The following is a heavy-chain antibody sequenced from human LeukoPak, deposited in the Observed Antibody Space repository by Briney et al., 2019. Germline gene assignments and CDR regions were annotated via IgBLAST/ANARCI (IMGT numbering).Heavy chain of an antibody. CDR3: AREGMTTVTHAKFPFDY. J-gene: IGHJ4*02. CDR2: INPNSGGT. CDR1: GYTFTGYY. V-gene: IGHV1-2*02. D-gene: IGHD4-17*01. Sequence: ASVKVSCKASGYTFTGYYMHWVRQAPGQGLEWMGWINPNSGGTNYAQKFQGRVTMTRDTSISTAYMELSRLRSDDTAVYYCAREGMTTVTHAKFPFDYWGQGTLVTVSS.